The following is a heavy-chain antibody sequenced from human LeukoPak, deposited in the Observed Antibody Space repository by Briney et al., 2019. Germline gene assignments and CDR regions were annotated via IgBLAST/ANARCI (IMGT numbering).Heavy chain of an antibody. CDR3: ARGVPRVSYYDILTGYYAFDI. V-gene: IGHV1-8*02. CDR2: MNPNSGNT. Sequence: ASVKVSCKASGYTFTSYGISWVRQATGQGLEWMGWMNPNSGNTGYAQKFQGRVTMTRNTSISTAYMELSSLRSEDTAVYYCARGVPRVSYYDILTGYYAFDIWGQGTMVTVSS. J-gene: IGHJ3*02. CDR1: GYTFTSYG. D-gene: IGHD3-9*01.